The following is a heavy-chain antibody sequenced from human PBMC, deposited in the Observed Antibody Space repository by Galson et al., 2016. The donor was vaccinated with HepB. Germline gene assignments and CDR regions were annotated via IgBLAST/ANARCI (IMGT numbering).Heavy chain of an antibody. CDR2: VNPGGNT. Sequence: SETLSLTCAVYHGPFSGYYWTWIRQTPGKGLEWIGEVNPGGNTNYNPSLKSRVTIPADTSRNQFSLKLKSVTAADTAVYYCARWPVGYCPSPGCYAIDYWGQGTLVTVTS. CDR1: HGPFSGYY. V-gene: IGHV4-34*01. J-gene: IGHJ4*02. CDR3: ARWPVGYCPSPGCYAIDY. D-gene: IGHD2-2*01.